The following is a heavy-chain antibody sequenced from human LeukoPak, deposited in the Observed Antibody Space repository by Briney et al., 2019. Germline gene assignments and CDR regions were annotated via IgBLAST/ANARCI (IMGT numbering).Heavy chain of an antibody. Sequence: SETLSLTCTVSGGSISSYYWSWIRQPPGKGLEWMGYIYYSWSTNYNPSLKSRVTISVDTSKNQFSLKLSSVTDADTAVYYCARHLAYCGGDCYPDYFDYWGQGTLVTVSS. V-gene: IGHV4-59*08. D-gene: IGHD2-21*02. CDR3: ARHLAYCGGDCYPDYFDY. CDR2: IYYSWST. J-gene: IGHJ4*02. CDR1: GGSISSYY.